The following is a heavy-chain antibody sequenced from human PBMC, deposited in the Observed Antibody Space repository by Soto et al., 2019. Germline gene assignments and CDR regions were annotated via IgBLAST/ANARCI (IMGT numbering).Heavy chain of an antibody. CDR2: ITSSSSYI. D-gene: IGHD2-2*01. Sequence: PGGSLRLSCAASGFIFSSYSMNWVRQAPGKGLEWVSSITSSSSYIHYGDSVKGRFTISRDNAKNSLYLQMNSLRAEDTAVYYCARENCSSTSCPSPFDYWGQGTLVTVSS. CDR3: ARENCSSTSCPSPFDY. V-gene: IGHV3-21*01. CDR1: GFIFSSYS. J-gene: IGHJ4*02.